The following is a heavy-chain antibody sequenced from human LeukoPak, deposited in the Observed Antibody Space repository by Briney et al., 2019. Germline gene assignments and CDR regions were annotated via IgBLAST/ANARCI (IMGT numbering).Heavy chain of an antibody. CDR1: GGSISSSNYY. Sequence: SETLSLTCTVSGGSISSSNYYWGWIRQPPGKGLEWIGSIYYSGSTYYNPSLKSRVTISVDTSKNQFSLKLSSVTAADTAVYYCARQGPYPDYYGSSGYPYYFDYWGQGTLVTVSS. CDR2: IYYSGST. CDR3: ARQGPYPDYYGSSGYPYYFDY. J-gene: IGHJ4*02. D-gene: IGHD3-22*01. V-gene: IGHV4-39*01.